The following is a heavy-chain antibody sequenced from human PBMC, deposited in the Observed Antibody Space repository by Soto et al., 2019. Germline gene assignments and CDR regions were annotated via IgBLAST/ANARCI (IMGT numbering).Heavy chain of an antibody. V-gene: IGHV6-1*01. D-gene: IGHD3-3*01. Sequence: SQTLSLTCAISGDSVSSNSAAWNWIRQSPSRGLEWLGRTYYRSKWYNDYAVSVKSRITINPDTSKNQFSLQLNSVTPEDTAVYYCARGSTAIFGVVVIYYYYGMDVWGQGTKVTVSS. CDR1: GDSVSSNSAA. CDR2: TYYRSKWYN. CDR3: ARGSTAIFGVVVIYYYYGMDV. J-gene: IGHJ6*02.